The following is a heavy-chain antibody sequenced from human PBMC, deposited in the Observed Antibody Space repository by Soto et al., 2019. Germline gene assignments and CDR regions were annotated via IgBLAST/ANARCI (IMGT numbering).Heavy chain of an antibody. CDR1: GYTFSHYY. Sequence: ASVKVSCKTSGYTFSHYYMHWVRQAPGQGLEWVGIINPTSGSTSYAENLQGRVTMTRGTATSTVYMELSSLRSEDTAVYYCARDYHIFDYGGQGTLVTVPS. V-gene: IGHV1-46*04. CDR2: INPTSGST. D-gene: IGHD3-9*01. CDR3: ARDYHIFDY. J-gene: IGHJ4*02.